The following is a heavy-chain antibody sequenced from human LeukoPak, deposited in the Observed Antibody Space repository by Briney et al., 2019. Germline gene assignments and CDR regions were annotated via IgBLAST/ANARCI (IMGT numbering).Heavy chain of an antibody. V-gene: IGHV3-74*01. CDR3: VRVNEGSWYYFDY. D-gene: IGHD6-13*01. CDR1: GFTFSSYW. CDR2: INSDGSST. J-gene: IGHJ4*02. Sequence: GGSLRLSCAASGFTFSSYWMHWVRQAPGKGLVWVSRINSDGSSTSYADSVKGRFTISRDNAKNRLYLQMNSLRAEDTAVYYCVRVNEGSWYYFDYWGQGTLVTVSS.